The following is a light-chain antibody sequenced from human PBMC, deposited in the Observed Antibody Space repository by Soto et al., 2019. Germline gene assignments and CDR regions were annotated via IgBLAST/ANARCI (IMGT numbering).Light chain of an antibody. Sequence: QSVLTQPPSASGSPGQSVAICCTGTSSDVGGYNYVSWYQQHPGKAPKLVIYEINKRPSGIPHRFPGSKSGTTASLTVSCLQGEDGDDYCDSSYAGIRNVFGGGTKVTVL. J-gene: IGLJ6*01. CDR3: SSYAGIRNV. CDR2: EIN. CDR1: SSDVGGYNY. V-gene: IGLV2-8*01.